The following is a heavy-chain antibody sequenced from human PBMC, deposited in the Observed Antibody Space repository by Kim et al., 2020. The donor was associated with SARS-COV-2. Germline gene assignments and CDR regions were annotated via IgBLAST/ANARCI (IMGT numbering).Heavy chain of an antibody. V-gene: IGHV3-11*06. CDR2: ISSSSSYT. D-gene: IGHD2-21*01. Sequence: GGSLRLSCAASGFTFSDYYMSWIRQAPGKGLEWVSYISSSSSYTNYADSVKGRFTISRDNAKNSLYLQMNSLRAEDTAVYYCARDHLWSRSGTVDYWGQGTLVTVSS. J-gene: IGHJ4*02. CDR3: ARDHLWSRSGTVDY. CDR1: GFTFSDYY.